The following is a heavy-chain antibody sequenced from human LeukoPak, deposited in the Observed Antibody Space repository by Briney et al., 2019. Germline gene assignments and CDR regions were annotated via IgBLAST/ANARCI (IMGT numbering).Heavy chain of an antibody. D-gene: IGHD7-27*01. CDR1: GGSTRSGDYY. CDR3: ARDDLTGVFDL. Sequence: SETLSLTCTVSGGSTRSGDYYWCWIRQSPGQGLEWIGYISHIGSTYYNPSLKGRVAMSIDTSKNQFSLKLSSVTAADTAVYFCARDDLTGVFDLWGQGTLVTVSS. J-gene: IGHJ4*02. V-gene: IGHV4-30-4*01. CDR2: ISHIGST.